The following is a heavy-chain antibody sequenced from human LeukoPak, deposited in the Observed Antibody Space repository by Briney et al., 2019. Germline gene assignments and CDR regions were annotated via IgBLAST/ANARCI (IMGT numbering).Heavy chain of an antibody. CDR3: ARARGGSGYYYYGMDV. CDR2: IIPTFGTA. CDR1: GYTFTNYG. Sequence: SVKVSCKASGYTFTNYGISWVRQAPGQGLEWMGGIIPTFGTANYAQKFQGRVTITADESTSTAYMELSSLRSEDTAVYYCARARGGSGYYYYGMDVWGQGTTVTVSS. J-gene: IGHJ6*02. D-gene: IGHD3-10*01. V-gene: IGHV1-69*13.